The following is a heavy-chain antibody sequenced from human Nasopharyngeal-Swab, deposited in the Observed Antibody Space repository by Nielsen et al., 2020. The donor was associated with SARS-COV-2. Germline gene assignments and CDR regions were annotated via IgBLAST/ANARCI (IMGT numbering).Heavy chain of an antibody. Sequence: SETLSLTCTVSGDSIAYSTFYWGWIRQPPGKGLEWIGNIYYNGSTYQNPSLKSRLTISVDKSKNQFSLQLSSVTAADTAVYFCVRASGWYYFDFWGQGMQVTVSS. J-gene: IGHJ4*02. CDR1: GDSIAYSTFY. D-gene: IGHD6-25*01. CDR2: IYYNGST. CDR3: VRASGWYYFDF. V-gene: IGHV4-39*01.